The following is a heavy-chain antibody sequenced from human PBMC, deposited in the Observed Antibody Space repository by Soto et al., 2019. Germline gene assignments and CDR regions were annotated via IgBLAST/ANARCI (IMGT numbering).Heavy chain of an antibody. V-gene: IGHV1-69*01. CDR3: AKNHDYSNDSPFDY. D-gene: IGHD4-4*01. Sequence: QVQLVQSGAEVKKPGSSVKVSCKASGGTFSSYAISWVRQAPGQGLEWMGGIIPIFGTANYAQKFQGRVTITADESTSTAYRELSSLRSEDTAVYYCAKNHDYSNDSPFDYWGQGTLVTVSS. J-gene: IGHJ4*02. CDR1: GGTFSSYA. CDR2: IIPIFGTA.